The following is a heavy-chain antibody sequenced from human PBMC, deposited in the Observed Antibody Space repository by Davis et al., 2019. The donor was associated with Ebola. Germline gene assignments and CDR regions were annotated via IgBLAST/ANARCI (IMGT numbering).Heavy chain of an antibody. Sequence: GGSLRLSCAASGFTFSTYTMTWVRQAPGKGLEWVSSISIISAFIYYADSVKGRFTVSRDNAKNSLSLQMNSLRAEDTAVYYCSGGESGWDAADIWGRGTMVTVSS. D-gene: IGHD6-19*01. CDR3: SGGESGWDAADI. V-gene: IGHV3-21*01. J-gene: IGHJ3*02. CDR1: GFTFSTYT. CDR2: ISIISAFI.